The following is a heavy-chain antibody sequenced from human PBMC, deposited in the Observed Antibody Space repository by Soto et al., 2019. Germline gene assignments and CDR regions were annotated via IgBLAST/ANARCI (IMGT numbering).Heavy chain of an antibody. Sequence: SETLSLTCIVSGESISSSSYYWTWIRQPAGKGLEWIGRIYTSGTTNYNPSLKSRVTMSVDTSKNHFSLKLSSVTAADTALYYCARQTTYSSSWYDYWGHGTLVTVSS. CDR2: IYTSGTT. V-gene: IGHV4-61*02. CDR3: ARQTTYSSSWYDY. D-gene: IGHD6-13*01. CDR1: GESISSSSYY. J-gene: IGHJ5*01.